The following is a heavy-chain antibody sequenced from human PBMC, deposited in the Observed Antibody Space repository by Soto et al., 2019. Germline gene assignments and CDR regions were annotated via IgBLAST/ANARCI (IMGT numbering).Heavy chain of an antibody. CDR3: ARGYYDRAFDP. CDR1: GGTFSSYA. J-gene: IGHJ5*02. CDR2: IIPIFGTA. Sequence: ASVKVSCKASGGTFSSYAISWVRQAPGQGLEWMGGIIPIFGTANYAQKFQGRVTITADESTSTAYMELSSLRSEDTAMYYCARGYYDRAFDPWGQGTLVTVSS. D-gene: IGHD3-3*01. V-gene: IGHV1-69*13.